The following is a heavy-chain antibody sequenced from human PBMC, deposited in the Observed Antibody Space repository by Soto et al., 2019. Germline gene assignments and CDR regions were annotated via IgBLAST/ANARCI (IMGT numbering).Heavy chain of an antibody. D-gene: IGHD6-6*01. CDR3: ARSRSSSVVFDY. J-gene: IGHJ4*02. V-gene: IGHV1-2*02. CDR2: INPNSGGT. Sequence: ASVKVSCKASGYTFTGYYRHWVRQAPGQGLEWMGWINPNSGGTNYAQKFQGRVTMTRDTSISTPYMELSRLRSDDTAVYYCARSRSSSVVFDYWGQGILVTVSS. CDR1: GYTFTGYY.